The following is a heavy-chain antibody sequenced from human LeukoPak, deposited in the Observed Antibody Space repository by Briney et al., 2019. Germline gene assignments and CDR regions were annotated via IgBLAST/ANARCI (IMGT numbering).Heavy chain of an antibody. CDR1: GITFSSYA. Sequence: GSLRLSCAASGITFSSYAMSWIRQPPGKGLEWIGTIYYRGTTYYNPSLKSRVTISIDTSKNQFSLRLRSVTAADTAVYYCARDDGYCNRTSCYSDWFDPWGQGTLVTVSS. V-gene: IGHV4-39*07. CDR3: ARDDGYCNRTSCYSDWFDP. CDR2: IYYRGTT. J-gene: IGHJ5*02. D-gene: IGHD2-2*02.